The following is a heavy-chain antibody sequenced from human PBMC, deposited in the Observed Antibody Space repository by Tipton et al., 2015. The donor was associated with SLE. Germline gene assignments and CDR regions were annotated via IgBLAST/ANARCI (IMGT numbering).Heavy chain of an antibody. CDR1: GDTSTNYD. J-gene: IGHJ4*02. CDR2: ISSYNGNT. V-gene: IGHV1-18*01. D-gene: IGHD3-22*01. CDR3: ARVTRLVLYDSTGNDLD. Sequence: QSGPEVKKPGASVKVSCQASGDTSTNYDISWVRQAPGQGLEWMGRISSYNGNTNYPQNFQGRVTLTRDTSTRIVYMELRGLRSDDTAVYYCARVTRLVLYDSTGNDLDWGQGTLVTVAS.